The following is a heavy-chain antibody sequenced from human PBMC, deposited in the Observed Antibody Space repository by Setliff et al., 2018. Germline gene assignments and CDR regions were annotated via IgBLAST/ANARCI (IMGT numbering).Heavy chain of an antibody. Sequence: SGPTLVNPTQTLTLTCTFSGFSLSTSGVGVGWIRQPPGKALEWLALIYWNDDKRYSPSLKTRLTITKDTSKNQVVLTMTNMDPVDTATYYCAHIAGGGNSPRHDYWGQGTLVTVSS. CDR3: AHIAGGGNSPRHDY. D-gene: IGHD2-21*01. CDR2: IYWNDDK. V-gene: IGHV2-5*01. CDR1: GFSLSTSGVG. J-gene: IGHJ4*02.